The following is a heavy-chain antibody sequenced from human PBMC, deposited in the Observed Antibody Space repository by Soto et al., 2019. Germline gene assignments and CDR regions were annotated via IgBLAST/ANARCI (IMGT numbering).Heavy chain of an antibody. Sequence: GGSLRLSCTASGFPFGNFLMSWFRQAPGKGMEWVGFIRSQPYGGTAEYAASVRGGFTISRDDSKGIAYLQMNSLQTEDSGVYYCIGSFPFWGQGTLVTVSS. V-gene: IGHV3-49*03. CDR3: IGSFPF. CDR1: GFPFGNFL. J-gene: IGHJ4*02. CDR2: IRSQPYGGTA. D-gene: IGHD3-10*01.